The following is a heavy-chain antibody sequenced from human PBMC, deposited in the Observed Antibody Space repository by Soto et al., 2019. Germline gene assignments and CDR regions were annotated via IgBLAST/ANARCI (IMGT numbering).Heavy chain of an antibody. Sequence: QVQLQESGPGLVKPSGTLSLTCAVSSGSISGRNWWSWVRQPPGKGLEWIGEIYHNGNTNHNPSLKSRVTISVDKSKNQFSLQLSSVTAADTALYYCARDPGDGSGWPDWGQGTLVTVSS. CDR1: SGSISGRNW. V-gene: IGHV4-4*02. CDR2: IYHNGNT. D-gene: IGHD6-19*01. J-gene: IGHJ4*02. CDR3: ARDPGDGSGWPD.